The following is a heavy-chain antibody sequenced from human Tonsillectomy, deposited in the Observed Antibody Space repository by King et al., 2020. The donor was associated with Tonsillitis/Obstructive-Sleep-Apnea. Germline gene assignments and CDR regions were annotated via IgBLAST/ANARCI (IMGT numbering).Heavy chain of an antibody. CDR1: GFTFNTYS. J-gene: IGHJ1*01. D-gene: IGHD6-13*01. Sequence: VHLVESGGGLVQPGGSLRLSCAASGFTFNTYSMSWVRQAPGKGLEWVSYISSDSSTIYYADLVKGRFTISRDNAKNSLYLQMNSLRDEDTAVYYCARGRGIAAAGPYFQHWGQGTPVTVSS. CDR3: ARGRGIAAAGPYFQH. CDR2: ISSDSSTI. V-gene: IGHV3-48*02.